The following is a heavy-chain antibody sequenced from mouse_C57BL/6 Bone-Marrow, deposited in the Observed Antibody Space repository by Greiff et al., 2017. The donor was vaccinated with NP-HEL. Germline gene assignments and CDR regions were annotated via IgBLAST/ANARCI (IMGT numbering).Heavy chain of an antibody. V-gene: IGHV3-6*01. D-gene: IGHD1-1*01. J-gene: IGHJ4*01. CDR3: ARGEDYYGSSSGAMDY. Sequence: EVQLQESGPGLVKPSQSLSLTCSVTGYSITSGYYWNWIRQFPGNKLEWMGYISYDGSNNYNPSPKNRISITRDTSKNQFFLKLNSVTTEDTAAYYCARGEDYYGSSSGAMDYWGQGTSVTVSS. CDR1: GYSITSGYY. CDR2: ISYDGSN.